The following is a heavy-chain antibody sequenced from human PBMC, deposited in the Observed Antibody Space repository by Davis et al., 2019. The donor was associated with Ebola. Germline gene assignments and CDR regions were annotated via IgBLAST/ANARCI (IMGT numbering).Heavy chain of an antibody. D-gene: IGHD4-17*01. CDR1: GFSFSRYW. Sequence: GESLKISCAASGFSFSRYWMHWVRQAPGKGLVWVSRIKSDGSSTSYADSVKGRFTISRDNAKNTLYLQMNSLRVEDTAVYYCTRDYGDYVNDDWGQGTLVTVSS. V-gene: IGHV3-74*01. J-gene: IGHJ4*02. CDR2: IKSDGSST. CDR3: TRDYGDYVNDD.